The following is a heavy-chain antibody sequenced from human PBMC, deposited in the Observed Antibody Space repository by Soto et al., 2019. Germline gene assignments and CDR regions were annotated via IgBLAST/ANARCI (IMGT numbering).Heavy chain of an antibody. CDR3: ASTWSGYYYFDS. CDR1: GFTFSSYG. D-gene: IGHD3-3*01. J-gene: IGHJ4*02. CDR2: ISYDGSNR. Sequence: QVQLVESGGGVVQPGGSLRLSCAASGFTFSSYGMHWVHQAPGKGLEWVAVISYDGSNRYYGDSVKGRFTISRDNSKNTLYLQMNSLRAEDTAVYYCASTWSGYYYFDSWGQGTLVTVSS. V-gene: IGHV3-30*03.